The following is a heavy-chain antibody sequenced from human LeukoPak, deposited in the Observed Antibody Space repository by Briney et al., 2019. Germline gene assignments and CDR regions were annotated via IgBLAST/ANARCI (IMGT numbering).Heavy chain of an antibody. D-gene: IGHD6-19*01. V-gene: IGHV3-48*03. CDR3: VREGIEGVAGTTGGHKQRTYYYGMDV. CDR1: GFTFSSYE. J-gene: IGHJ6*02. CDR2: ISRCGSTI. Sequence: GGSLRLSCAASGFTFSSYEMNWLRQPPGKGLEWVSYISRCGSTIYYADSVKGRFTIYRDNAKNSLYLQMNSLRAEDTAVYYCVREGIEGVAGTTGGHKQRTYYYGMDVWGQGTTVTVSS.